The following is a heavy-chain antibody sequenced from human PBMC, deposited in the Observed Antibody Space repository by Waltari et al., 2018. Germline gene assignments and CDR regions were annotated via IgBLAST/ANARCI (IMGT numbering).Heavy chain of an antibody. CDR3: ARDRTQSSEDAFDI. Sequence: EVQLVESGGGLVQPGGSLRRSCAGSGFTFSRMRLHWVRRAPGKGLECVSSISSSSSYIYYADSVKGLFTISRDNAKNSLYLQMNSLRAEDTAVYYCARDRTQSSEDAFDIWGQGTMVTVSS. D-gene: IGHD3-10*01. CDR2: ISSSSSYI. V-gene: IGHV3-21*01. J-gene: IGHJ3*02. CDR1: GFTFSRMR.